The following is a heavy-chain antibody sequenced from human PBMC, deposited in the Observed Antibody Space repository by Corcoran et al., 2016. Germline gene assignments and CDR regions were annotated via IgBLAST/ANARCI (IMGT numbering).Heavy chain of an antibody. CDR2: IYYSGST. V-gene: IGHV4-59*01. D-gene: IGHD3-3*01. CDR3: ASLGTIYRVGYNGFDP. J-gene: IGHJ5*02. CDR1: GGSISSYY. Sequence: QVQLQESGPGLVKPSETLSLTCTVSGGSISSYYWSWIRQPPGKGLEWIGYIYYSGSTNYNPSLKSRVTISVDTSKNQFSLKLRSVTAADTAVYYCASLGTIYRVGYNGFDPWGQGTLVTVSS.